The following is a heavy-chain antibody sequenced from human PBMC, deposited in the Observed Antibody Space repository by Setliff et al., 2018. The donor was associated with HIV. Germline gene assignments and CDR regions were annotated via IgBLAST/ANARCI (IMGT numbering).Heavy chain of an antibody. Sequence: SETLSLTCAVSGYSVSSGYYWGWTRQSPGKGLEWVGSISSSGGTSYSAASLKSRVTLSIDTSKNQFSLKLTSVTAADTAMYYCARTGWAQLIQGAWFGPWGQGVLVTVSS. CDR2: ISSSGGT. D-gene: IGHD2-8*01. V-gene: IGHV4-38-2*01. J-gene: IGHJ5*02. CDR1: GYSVSSGYY. CDR3: ARTGWAQLIQGAWFGP.